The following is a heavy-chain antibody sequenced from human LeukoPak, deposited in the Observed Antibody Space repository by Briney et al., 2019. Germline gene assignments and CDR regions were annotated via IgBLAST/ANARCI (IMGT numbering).Heavy chain of an antibody. CDR2: IIPIFGTA. V-gene: IGHV1-69*05. J-gene: IGHJ4*02. D-gene: IGHD1-26*01. CDR3: AREGSYDADY. Sequence: SVKVSCKASGGTFSSYAISWVRQAPGQGLEWMGRIIPIFGTANYAQKFQGRVTITTDESTSTAYMELSSLRSEDTAVHYCAREGSYDADYWGQGTLVTVSS. CDR1: GGTFSSYA.